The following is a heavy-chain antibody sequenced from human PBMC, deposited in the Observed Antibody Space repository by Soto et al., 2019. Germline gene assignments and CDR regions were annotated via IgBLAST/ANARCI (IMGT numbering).Heavy chain of an antibody. CDR1: GFTFSSYG. CDR3: AKEISYYGSGSYLDY. CDR2: ISYDGSNK. Sequence: GGSLRLSCAASGFTFSSYGMHWVRQAPGKGLEWVAVISYDGSNKYYADSVKGRFTISRDNSKNTLYLQMNSLRAEDTAVYYCAKEISYYGSGSYLDYWGQGTLVTVSS. J-gene: IGHJ4*02. V-gene: IGHV3-30*18. D-gene: IGHD3-10*01.